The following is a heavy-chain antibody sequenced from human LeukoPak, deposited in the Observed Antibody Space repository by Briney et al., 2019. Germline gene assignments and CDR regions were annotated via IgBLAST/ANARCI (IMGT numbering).Heavy chain of an antibody. CDR3: ARHQEDTSMVTHYYYYMDV. V-gene: IGHV3-30-3*01. Sequence: GGSLRLSCAASGFTFSSYAMHWVRQAPGKGLEWVAVISYDGSNKYYADSVKGRFTISRDNSKNTLYLQMNSLRAEDTAVYYCARHQEDTSMVTHYYYYMDVWGKGTTVTVSS. CDR2: ISYDGSNK. CDR1: GFTFSSYA. D-gene: IGHD5-18*01. J-gene: IGHJ6*03.